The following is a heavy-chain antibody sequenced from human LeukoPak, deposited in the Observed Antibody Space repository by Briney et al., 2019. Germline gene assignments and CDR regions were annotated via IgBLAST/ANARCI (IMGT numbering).Heavy chain of an antibody. Sequence: GWSLRLSCSASGFTFSSYTINWVRQAPGKGLEWVSSISSSSTYIYYADSMKGRITVPRDNAKNSLFLQMNSLRAEDAAVYYCARGVGATPAFFDYWGQGTLVTVSS. V-gene: IGHV3-21*01. J-gene: IGHJ4*02. CDR3: ARGVGATPAFFDY. CDR1: GFTFSSYT. CDR2: ISSSSTYI. D-gene: IGHD1-26*01.